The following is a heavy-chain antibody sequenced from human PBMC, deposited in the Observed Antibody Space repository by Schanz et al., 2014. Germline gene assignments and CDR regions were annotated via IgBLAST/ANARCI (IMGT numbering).Heavy chain of an antibody. Sequence: EVQLVESGGGLVKPGGSLRLSCAASGFAFSAYSMNWVRQAPGKGLEWVSSISSSGSYIYFPDSVKGRFTISRDNAKNSLYLQMNSLRAEDTAVYYCARVRAYDYGAEAHGMDVWGHGTTVNFSS. J-gene: IGHJ6*02. CDR3: ARVRAYDYGAEAHGMDV. CDR2: ISSSGSYI. CDR1: GFAFSAYS. V-gene: IGHV3-21*01. D-gene: IGHD4-17*01.